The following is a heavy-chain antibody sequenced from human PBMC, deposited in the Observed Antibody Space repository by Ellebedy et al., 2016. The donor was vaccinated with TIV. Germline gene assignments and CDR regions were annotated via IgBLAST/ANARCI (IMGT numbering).Heavy chain of an antibody. CDR1: GFTFSSYW. J-gene: IGHJ5*02. CDR2: ISGDGTIT. Sequence: GGSLRLXXAASGFTFSSYWIHWVRQAPGKGLVWVSRISGDGTITGYADSVKGRFTISRDNAENSLFLQMNSLTAEDTAIYYCARDHICRHCGGDGAGFDRWGQGTLVTVSS. V-gene: IGHV3-74*01. D-gene: IGHD2-21*02. CDR3: ARDHICRHCGGDGAGFDR.